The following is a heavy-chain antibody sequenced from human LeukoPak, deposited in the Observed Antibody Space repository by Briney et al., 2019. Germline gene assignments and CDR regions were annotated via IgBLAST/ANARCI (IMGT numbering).Heavy chain of an antibody. D-gene: IGHD5-24*01. Sequence: TLSLTCSVSGGSVSSGNYYWSWIRQPPGKALEWLARIDWDDDKYYSTSLKTRLTISKDTSKNQVVLTMTNMDPVDTATYYCARSVIVVEMAAQAFDIWGQGTMVTVSS. J-gene: IGHJ3*02. CDR3: ARSVIVVEMAAQAFDI. CDR1: GGSVSSGNYY. V-gene: IGHV2-70*11. CDR2: IDWDDDK.